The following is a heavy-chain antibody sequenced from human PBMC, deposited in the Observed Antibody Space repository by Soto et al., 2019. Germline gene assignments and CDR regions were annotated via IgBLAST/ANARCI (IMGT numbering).Heavy chain of an antibody. CDR2: ISGSGGST. D-gene: IGHD1-26*01. CDR1: GFTFSNFA. Sequence: EVQILESGGGLVQPGGSLRLSCAASGFTFSNFAMSWVRQAPGKGLEWVSAISGSGGSTFYADSVKGRCTISRDNSKNTLYLQMNSPSIKNTAVYYCAKDPSGGWGRPDDCWGQGTLVTVSS. V-gene: IGHV3-23*01. CDR3: AKDPSGGWGRPDDC. J-gene: IGHJ4*02.